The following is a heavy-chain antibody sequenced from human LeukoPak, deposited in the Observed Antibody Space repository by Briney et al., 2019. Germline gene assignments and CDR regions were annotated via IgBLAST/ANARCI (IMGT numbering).Heavy chain of an antibody. Sequence: PGGSLRLSCSASGFTGPSFAMAWVRQAPGKGLECVSGIAAGATGTYYSDSVKGRFTISRDNSRKTVQLQMNSLRAEDTAVYYCAKSYDSGGYPLGDYWGQGTLVTVSS. CDR1: GFTGPSFA. J-gene: IGHJ4*02. CDR3: AKSYDSGGYPLGDY. CDR2: IAAGATGT. V-gene: IGHV3-23*01. D-gene: IGHD3-22*01.